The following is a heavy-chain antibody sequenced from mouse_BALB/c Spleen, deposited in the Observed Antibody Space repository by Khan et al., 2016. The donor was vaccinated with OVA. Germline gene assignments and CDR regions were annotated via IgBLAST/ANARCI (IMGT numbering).Heavy chain of an antibody. D-gene: IGHD1-2*01. V-gene: IGHV1-77*01. J-gene: IGHJ3*01. CDR3: ARRNYFGDTFAY. CDR1: GYNFTDYY. Sequence: QVRLQQSGAELARPGASVKLSCKASGYNFTDYYIHWVKPRTGQGLEWIGEISPGSGDTYYNERFKGKATLTADKSSSTAYMQLSSRSSEASAVYFCARRNYFGDTFAYWGQGTLVTVSA. CDR2: ISPGSGDT.